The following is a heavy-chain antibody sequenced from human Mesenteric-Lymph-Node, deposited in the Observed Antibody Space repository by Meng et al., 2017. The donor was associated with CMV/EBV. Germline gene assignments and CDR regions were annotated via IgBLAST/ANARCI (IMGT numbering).Heavy chain of an antibody. V-gene: IGHV1-18*01. CDR3: AKIAAAGMAYFQH. Sequence: KASGYNFTSYGISWVRQAPGQGLEWMGWISAYNGNTNYAQKLQGRVTMTTDTSTSTAYMELRSLRSDDTAVYYCAKIAAAGMAYFQHWGQGTLVTVSS. CDR1: GYNFTSYG. D-gene: IGHD6-13*01. J-gene: IGHJ1*01. CDR2: ISAYNGNT.